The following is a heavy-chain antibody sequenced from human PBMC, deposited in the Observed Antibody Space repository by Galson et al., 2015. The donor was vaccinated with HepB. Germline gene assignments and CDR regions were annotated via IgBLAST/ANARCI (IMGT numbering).Heavy chain of an antibody. J-gene: IGHJ5*02. CDR1: GYTFTSYY. Sequence: SVKVSCKASGYTFTSYYMHWVRQAPGQGLEWMGIINPSGGSTSYAQKFQGRVTMTRDTSTSTVYMELSSLRSEDTAVYYCAREGLLWFGEPKFTLNWFDPWGQGTLVTVSS. CDR2: INPSGGST. V-gene: IGHV1-46*01. CDR3: AREGLLWFGEPKFTLNWFDP. D-gene: IGHD3-10*01.